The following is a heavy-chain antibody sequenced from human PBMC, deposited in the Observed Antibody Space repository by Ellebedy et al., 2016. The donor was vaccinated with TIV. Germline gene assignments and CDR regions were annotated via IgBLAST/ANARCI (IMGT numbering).Heavy chain of an antibody. CDR3: AKDTGGSLDY. CDR2: ISWNSGSI. Sequence: SLKISCAASGFTFDDYAMHWVRQAPGKGLEWVSGISWNSGSIGYADSVKGRFTISRDNAKNSLFLQMNSLGVEDTAVYYCAKDTGGSLDYWGQGTLVTVSS. J-gene: IGHJ4*02. D-gene: IGHD3-10*01. V-gene: IGHV3-9*01. CDR1: GFTFDDYA.